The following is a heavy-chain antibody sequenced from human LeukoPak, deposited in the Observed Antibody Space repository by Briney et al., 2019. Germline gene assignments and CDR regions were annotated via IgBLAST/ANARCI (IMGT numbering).Heavy chain of an antibody. J-gene: IGHJ3*02. CDR3: VRDFRDSSRGGDAFDI. CDR1: GFTFSSYS. CDR2: ISSSSSYI. Sequence: TGGSLRLSCAASGFTFSSYSMNWARQAPGKGLEWVSSISSSSSYIYYADSVKGRFTISRDNAKNSLYLQMNSLRAEDTAVYYCVRDFRDSSRGGDAFDIWGQGTMVTVSS. D-gene: IGHD6-19*01. V-gene: IGHV3-21*01.